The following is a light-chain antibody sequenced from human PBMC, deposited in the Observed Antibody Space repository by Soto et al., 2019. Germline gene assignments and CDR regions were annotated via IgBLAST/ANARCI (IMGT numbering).Light chain of an antibody. V-gene: IGKV3-20*01. Sequence: LTQSQVTLSLYPEERTTPSCSASQSVSSSYLAWVRQKPGTAPRLLIYGASTRATGIPERFSGSGSGTDFTLTISRLEAEDFAWYYCQRYAVLFRTFGQGTMVDIK. CDR3: QRYAVLFRT. CDR2: GAS. CDR1: QSVSSSY. J-gene: IGKJ1*01.